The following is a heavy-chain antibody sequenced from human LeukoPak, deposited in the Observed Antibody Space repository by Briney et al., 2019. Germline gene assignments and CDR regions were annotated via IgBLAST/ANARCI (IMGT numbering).Heavy chain of an antibody. J-gene: IGHJ4*02. CDR1: GFTFGSYA. CDR3: AKEYCSGGSCYSFDY. CDR2: ISGSGGST. Sequence: GGSPRLSCAASGFTFGSYAMSWVRQAPGKGLEWVSAISGSGGSTYYADSVKGRFTISRDNSKNTLYLQMNSLRAEDTAVYYCAKEYCSGGSCYSFDYWGQGTLVTVSS. D-gene: IGHD2-15*01. V-gene: IGHV3-23*01.